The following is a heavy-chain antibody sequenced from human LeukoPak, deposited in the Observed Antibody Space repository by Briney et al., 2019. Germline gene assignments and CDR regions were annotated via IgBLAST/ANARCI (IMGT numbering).Heavy chain of an antibody. CDR3: AGSTIAVADHFDY. D-gene: IGHD6-19*01. J-gene: IGHJ4*02. Sequence: KPSETLSLTCIVSGGSISSYYWSWIRQPPGKGLEWIGYIYYSGSTNYNPSLKSRVTISVDTSKNQFSLKLSSVTAADTAVYYCAGSTIAVADHFDYWGQGTLVTVSS. CDR1: GGSISSYY. CDR2: IYYSGST. V-gene: IGHV4-59*01.